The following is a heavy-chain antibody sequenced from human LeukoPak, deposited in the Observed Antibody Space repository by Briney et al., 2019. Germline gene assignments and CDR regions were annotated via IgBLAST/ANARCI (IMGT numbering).Heavy chain of an antibody. Sequence: VASVKVSCKASGFTFTSSAMQWVRQARGQRLEWIGWIVVGSGNTNYAQKFQERVTITRVMSTSTAYMELSSLRSEDTAVYYCAATGTAYGPSYGMDVWGQGTTVTVSS. J-gene: IGHJ6*02. CDR2: IVVGSGNT. V-gene: IGHV1-58*02. D-gene: IGHD1-1*01. CDR3: AATGTAYGPSYGMDV. CDR1: GFTFTSSA.